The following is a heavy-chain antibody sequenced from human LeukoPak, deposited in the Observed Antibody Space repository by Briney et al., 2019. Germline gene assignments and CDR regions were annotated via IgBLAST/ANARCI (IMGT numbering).Heavy chain of an antibody. CDR1: GGSFSGYY. Sequence: SETLSLTCAVYGGSFSGYYWSWIRQPPGKGLEWIGEINHSGSTNYNPSLKSRVTISVDKSKNQFSLKLSSVTAADTAVYYCARDKTDGYNLPARAFDIWGQGTMVTVSS. V-gene: IGHV4-34*01. J-gene: IGHJ3*02. CDR2: INHSGST. D-gene: IGHD5-24*01. CDR3: ARDKTDGYNLPARAFDI.